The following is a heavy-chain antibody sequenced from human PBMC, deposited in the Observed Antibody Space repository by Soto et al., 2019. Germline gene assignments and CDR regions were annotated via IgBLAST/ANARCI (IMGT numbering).Heavy chain of an antibody. CDR3: ASVRGYSYGTTDY. J-gene: IGHJ4*02. CDR1: GGTFSSYA. Sequence: SVKVSCKASGGTFSSYAISWVRQAPGQRLEWMGGIIPIFGTANYAQKFQGRVTITADESTSTAYMELSSLRSEDTAVYYCASVRGYSYGTTDYWDQGTLVTVSS. CDR2: IIPIFGTA. V-gene: IGHV1-69*13. D-gene: IGHD5-18*01.